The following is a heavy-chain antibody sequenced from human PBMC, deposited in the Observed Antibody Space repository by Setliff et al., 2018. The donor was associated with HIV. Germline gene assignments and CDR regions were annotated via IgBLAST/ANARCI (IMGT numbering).Heavy chain of an antibody. CDR1: GFTFSSYA. Sequence: LRLSCAASGFTFSSYAMSWVRQAPGKGLEWVSAISGSGGSTYYADSVKGRFTISRDNSKNTLYLQMNSLRAEDTAVYYCANGVTGTYYYYGMDVWGQGTTVTVSS. D-gene: IGHD2-21*02. CDR3: ANGVTGTYYYYGMDV. CDR2: ISGSGGST. V-gene: IGHV3-23*01. J-gene: IGHJ6*02.